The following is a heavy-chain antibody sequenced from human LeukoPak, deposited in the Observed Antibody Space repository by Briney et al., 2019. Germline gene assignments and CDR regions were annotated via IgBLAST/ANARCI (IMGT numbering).Heavy chain of an antibody. V-gene: IGHV4-59*06. D-gene: IGHD2-15*01. Sequence: SETLSLTCTVSGGSISSYYWSWIRQHPGKGLEWIGYIYYSGSTYYNPSLKSRVTISVDTSKNQFSLKLSSVTAADTAVYYCARDLVVAATSWFDPWGQGTLVTVSS. CDR3: ARDLVVAATSWFDP. CDR1: GGSISSYY. J-gene: IGHJ5*02. CDR2: IYYSGST.